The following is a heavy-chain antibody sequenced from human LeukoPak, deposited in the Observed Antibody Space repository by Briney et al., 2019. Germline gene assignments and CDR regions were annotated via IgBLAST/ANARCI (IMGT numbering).Heavy chain of an antibody. CDR3: ARGPGSSGGAYVGDY. J-gene: IGHJ4*01. CDR2: IDGGGSST. CDR1: GFTFSNHW. Sequence: GGSLRLSCVASGFTFSNHWMHWVRQVPGKGLVWVSRIDGGGSSTSYADSVKGRFSISRDNGENTLYLQMNSLRVEDTAVYYCARGPGSSGGAYVGDYWGHGTLVTVSS. V-gene: IGHV3-74*01. D-gene: IGHD3-22*01.